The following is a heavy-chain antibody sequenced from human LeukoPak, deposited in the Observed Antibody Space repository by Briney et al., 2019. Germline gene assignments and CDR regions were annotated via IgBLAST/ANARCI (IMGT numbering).Heavy chain of an antibody. Sequence: ASVKVSCKASGGTFSSHGFSWVRQAPGQGLEWMGGIVPIFGATNHAQKFQGRVTITTDDSTSTGYMELSSLRSEDTAVYYCARRWPHSSGYYLFDYWGQGTLVTVSS. D-gene: IGHD3-22*01. CDR3: ARRWPHSSGYYLFDY. CDR2: IVPIFGAT. J-gene: IGHJ4*02. V-gene: IGHV1-69*05. CDR1: GGTFSSHG.